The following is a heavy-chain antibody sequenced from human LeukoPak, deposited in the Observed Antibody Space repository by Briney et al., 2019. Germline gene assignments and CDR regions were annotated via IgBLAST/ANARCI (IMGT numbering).Heavy chain of an antibody. J-gene: IGHJ4*02. CDR2: ISGSGGST. CDR1: GFTFSTYG. Sequence: PGGSLRLSCAASGFTFSTYGMSWVRRAPGKGLEWVSSISGSGGSTYYADSVKGRFTISRDNSKNTLYLQMNSLRADDTAVYYCAKRSADYWGQGTLVTVSS. CDR3: AKRSADY. V-gene: IGHV3-23*01.